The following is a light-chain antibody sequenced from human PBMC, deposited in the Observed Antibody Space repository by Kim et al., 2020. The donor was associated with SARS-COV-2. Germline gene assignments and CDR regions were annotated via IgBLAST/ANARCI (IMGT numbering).Light chain of an antibody. V-gene: IGKV3-20*01. CDR1: QSLSNNY. CDR2: GAS. CDR3: QQFNTLPST. Sequence: VLTQSPGRLSLSPGERAPHSCRASQSLSNNYLAWYQQRPGQAPRLLIYGASNRATGIPDRFSGSGSGAVFTLTISRLEPEDFEVDFCQQFNTLPSTFGRGTKVDTK. J-gene: IGKJ1*01.